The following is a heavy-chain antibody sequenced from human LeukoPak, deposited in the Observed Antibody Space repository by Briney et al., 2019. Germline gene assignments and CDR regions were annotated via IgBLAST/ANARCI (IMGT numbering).Heavy chain of an antibody. CDR2: ISHDETNE. V-gene: IGHV3-30*04. D-gene: IGHD3-9*01. J-gene: IGHJ4*02. Sequence: GGSLRLSCSASGFPFSSYPMHWIRQIPGKGLEWVAVISHDETNEYIAASVKGRFTISRDNSKNTLYLQMSSLRAEDSAVYYCARDQTKHRRYFDWLLSAFDIWGQGTLVTVSS. CDR1: GFPFSSYP. CDR3: ARDQTKHRRYFDWLLSAFDI.